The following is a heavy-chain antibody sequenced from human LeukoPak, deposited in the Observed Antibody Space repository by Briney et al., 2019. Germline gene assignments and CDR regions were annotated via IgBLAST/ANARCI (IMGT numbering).Heavy chain of an antibody. D-gene: IGHD2-15*01. Sequence: SETLSLTCTVSGGSISSYYWSWIRQPPGKGLEWIGYIYYSGSTNYNPSLKSRVTKSVDTSKNQFSLKLSSVTAADTAVYYCARRHCSGGSCYPENWFDPWGQGTLVTVSS. CDR3: ARRHCSGGSCYPENWFDP. V-gene: IGHV4-59*08. J-gene: IGHJ5*02. CDR2: IYYSGST. CDR1: GGSISSYY.